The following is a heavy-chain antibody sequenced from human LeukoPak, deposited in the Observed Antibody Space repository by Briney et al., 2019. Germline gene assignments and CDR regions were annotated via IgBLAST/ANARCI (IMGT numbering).Heavy chain of an antibody. Sequence: QPGGSLRLSCAASGFTFSNYWMHWVRQAPGKGLVWVSRINSDGSSTTYADSVKGRFTISRDNGQNTLYLQMNSLRAEDTAAYYCAREGRGYSYAFEYWGQGTLVTVSS. D-gene: IGHD5-18*01. CDR1: GFTFSNYW. CDR3: AREGRGYSYAFEY. V-gene: IGHV3-74*01. CDR2: INSDGSST. J-gene: IGHJ4*02.